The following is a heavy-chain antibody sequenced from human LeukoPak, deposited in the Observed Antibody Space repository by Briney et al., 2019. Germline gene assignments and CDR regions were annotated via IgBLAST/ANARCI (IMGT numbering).Heavy chain of an antibody. CDR2: IWYDGSNK. J-gene: IGHJ6*02. D-gene: IGHD5-18*01. V-gene: IGHV3-33*01. CDR3: ARVDLSRHGYKDYYYYGMDV. Sequence: GGSLRLSCAVSGFTFSSYGMHWVRQAPGKGLEWVAVIWYDGSNKYYADSVKGRFTISRDNSKNTLYLQMNSLRAEDTAVYYCARVDLSRHGYKDYYYYGMDVWGQGTTVTVSS. CDR1: GFTFSSYG.